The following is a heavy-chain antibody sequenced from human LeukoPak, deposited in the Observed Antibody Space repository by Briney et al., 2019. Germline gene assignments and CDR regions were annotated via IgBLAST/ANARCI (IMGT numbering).Heavy chain of an antibody. CDR2: VYDGDTT. CDR3: ANSRAYCGGDCYLDY. D-gene: IGHD2-21*02. J-gene: IGHJ4*02. CDR1: GFTVSNNY. V-gene: IGHV3-53*01. Sequence: QPGGSLRLSCAASGFTVSNNYMSWVRQAPGKGLEWVSAVYDGDTTYYADSVKGRFTISRDNSKNTLYLQMNSLRAVDTAVYYCANSRAYCGGDCYLDYWGQGTLVTVSS.